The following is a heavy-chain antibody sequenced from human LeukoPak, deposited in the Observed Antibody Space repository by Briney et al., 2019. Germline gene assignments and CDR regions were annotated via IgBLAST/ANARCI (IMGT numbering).Heavy chain of an antibody. V-gene: IGHV3-21*06. CDR3: ARGGPDYYYQYMDV. CDR2: ISSSSSHR. Sequence: GGSLRLSCAASGFTFSSYSMNWVRQAPEKGLEGVSSISSSSSHRYYADSLKGRFTISRDNAKNSLYLEMNSLRAEDTAVYYCARGGPDYYYQYMDVWGKGTTVTVSS. D-gene: IGHD1-14*01. J-gene: IGHJ6*03. CDR1: GFTFSSYS.